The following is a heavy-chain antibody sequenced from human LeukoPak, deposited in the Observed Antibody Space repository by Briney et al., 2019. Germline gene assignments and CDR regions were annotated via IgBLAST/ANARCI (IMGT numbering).Heavy chain of an antibody. Sequence: GGSLRLSCAASGFTFSDYYMSWIRQAPGKGLEWVSYISSSGSTIYYADSVKGRFTISRDNAKNSLYLQMNSLRAEDTAVYYCARDRKYYSGDGSNPYYYYYMDVWGKGTTVTVSS. J-gene: IGHJ6*03. D-gene: IGHD5-24*01. CDR2: ISSSGSTI. CDR1: GFTFSDYY. CDR3: ARDRKYYSGDGSNPYYYYYMDV. V-gene: IGHV3-11*04.